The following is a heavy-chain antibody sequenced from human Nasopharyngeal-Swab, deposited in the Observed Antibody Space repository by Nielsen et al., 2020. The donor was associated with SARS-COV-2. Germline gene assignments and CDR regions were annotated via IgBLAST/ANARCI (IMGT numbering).Heavy chain of an antibody. CDR1: GFTLDDYA. CDR3: AKELDIVVVPAAYGFGYYGMDV. Sequence: SLKISCAASGFTLDDYAMHLVRQAPGKGLEWVSGISWNSDSIGYADSVKGRFTISRDNAKNSLYLQMNSLRAEDTALYYCAKELDIVVVPAAYGFGYYGMDVWGQGTTVTVSS. J-gene: IGHJ6*02. V-gene: IGHV3-9*01. D-gene: IGHD2-2*03. CDR2: ISWNSDSI.